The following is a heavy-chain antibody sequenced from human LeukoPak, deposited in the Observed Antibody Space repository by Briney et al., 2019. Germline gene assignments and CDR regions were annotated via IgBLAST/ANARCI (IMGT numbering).Heavy chain of an antibody. D-gene: IGHD3-22*01. CDR2: ISGSGGST. V-gene: IGHV3-23*01. CDR3: AKDPPSTYYYDSSGYYYVGYFDY. Sequence: GGSLRLSCAASGFTFSSYAMSWVRQAPGKGLEWVSAISGSGGSTYYADSVKGRFTISRDNSKNTLYLQMNSLRAEDTAVYHCAKDPPSTYYYDSSGYYYVGYFDYWGQGTLVTVSS. J-gene: IGHJ4*02. CDR1: GFTFSSYA.